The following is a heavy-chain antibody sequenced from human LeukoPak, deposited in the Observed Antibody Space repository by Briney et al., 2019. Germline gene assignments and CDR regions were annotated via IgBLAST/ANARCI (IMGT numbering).Heavy chain of an antibody. CDR3: ARLAAAGLYYYYYYMDV. V-gene: IGHV4-61*01. CDR1: GGSISSGSYY. D-gene: IGHD6-13*01. Sequence: PSQTLSLTCTVSGGSISSGSYYWSWIRQPPGKGLEWIGYIYYSGSTNYNPSLKSRVTISVDTSKNQFSLKLSSVTAADTAVYYCARLAAAGLYYYYYYMDVWGKGTTVTV. J-gene: IGHJ6*03. CDR2: IYYSGST.